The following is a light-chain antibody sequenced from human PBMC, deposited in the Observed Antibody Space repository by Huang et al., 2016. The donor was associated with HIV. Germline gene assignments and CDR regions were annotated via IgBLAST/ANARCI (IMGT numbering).Light chain of an antibody. J-gene: IGKJ1*01. CDR3: MQGIHSWT. V-gene: IGKV2-29*02. Sequence: DIVMTQTPLSLSVTPGQPASISCKSSQSLLHSDGKTYLYWYLPKPGQSPQLLLYDVSGRFSGVPARFSGSGSGTDFTLKISRVEAEDVGVYYCMQGIHSWTFGQGTTVEIK. CDR2: DVS. CDR1: QSLLHSDGKTY.